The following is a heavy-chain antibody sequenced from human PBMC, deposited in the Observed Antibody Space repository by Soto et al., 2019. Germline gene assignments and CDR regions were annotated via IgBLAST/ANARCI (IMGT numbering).Heavy chain of an antibody. V-gene: IGHV3-53*02. Sequence: EVQLVETGGGLIQPGGSLRLSCAASGFTVSSNYMSWVRQAPGQGLEWVSFIYSGGRTYYADSVKGRFTISRDNSKNTLYLQMTSLRAEATAVYYCAREAISSDYFDYWGQGTLVIVSS. J-gene: IGHJ4*02. D-gene: IGHD3-22*01. CDR1: GFTVSSNY. CDR2: IYSGGRT. CDR3: AREAISSDYFDY.